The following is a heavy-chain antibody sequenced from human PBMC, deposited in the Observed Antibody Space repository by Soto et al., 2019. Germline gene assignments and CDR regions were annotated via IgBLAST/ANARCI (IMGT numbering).Heavy chain of an antibody. Sequence: PGGSLRLSCAASGFTFSSFALIWVRQAPGKGLEWVSAISGSGDDTDYADSVKGRFTISRDNSKNTLYLQMNSLRAEDTAVYYCAGPGYSSQDYWGQGALVTVSS. V-gene: IGHV3-23*01. CDR2: ISGSGDDT. J-gene: IGHJ4*02. CDR3: AGPGYSSQDY. CDR1: GFTFSSFA. D-gene: IGHD5-18*01.